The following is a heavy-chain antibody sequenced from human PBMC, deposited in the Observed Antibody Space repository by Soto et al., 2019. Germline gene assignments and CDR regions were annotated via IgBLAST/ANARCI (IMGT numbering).Heavy chain of an antibody. Sequence: GESLKISCKGSGYSFTSYWISWVRQMPGKGLEWLGRIDPSDSYTNYSPSFQGHVTISADKSISTAYLQWSSPKASDTAMSYCARVFGQDIVVVPAAISGMDVWGQGTTVTVSS. V-gene: IGHV5-10-1*01. J-gene: IGHJ6*02. CDR3: ARVFGQDIVVVPAAISGMDV. CDR2: IDPSDSYT. D-gene: IGHD2-2*01. CDR1: GYSFTSYW.